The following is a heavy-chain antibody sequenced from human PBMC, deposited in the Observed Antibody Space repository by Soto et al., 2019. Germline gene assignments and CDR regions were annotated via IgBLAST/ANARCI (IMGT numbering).Heavy chain of an antibody. J-gene: IGHJ4*02. CDR1: GFTFSSYS. D-gene: IGHD2-21*02. CDR3: ARHYCGGDCYSYYFDY. Sequence: PGGSLRLSCAASGFTFSSYSMNWVRQAPGKGLEWVSYISSSSSTIYYADSVKGRFTISRDNAKNSLYLQMNSLRDEDTAVYYCARHYCGGDCYSYYFDYWGQGTLVTVSS. CDR2: ISSSSSTI. V-gene: IGHV3-48*02.